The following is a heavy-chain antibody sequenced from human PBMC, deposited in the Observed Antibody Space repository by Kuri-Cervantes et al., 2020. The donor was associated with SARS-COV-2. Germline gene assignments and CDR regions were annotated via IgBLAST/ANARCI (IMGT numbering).Heavy chain of an antibody. Sequence: GGSLRLSCAASGFTFSSYGMHWVRQAPGKGLEWVAVISYDGSNKYYADSVKGRFTISRDNSKNTLYLQMNSLRAEDTAVYYCAREKVRDYDYVWGSYRHDGYYMDVWGKGTTVTVSS. V-gene: IGHV3-30*03. D-gene: IGHD3-16*02. CDR2: ISYDGSNK. J-gene: IGHJ6*03. CDR3: AREKVRDYDYVWGSYRHDGYYMDV. CDR1: GFTFSSYG.